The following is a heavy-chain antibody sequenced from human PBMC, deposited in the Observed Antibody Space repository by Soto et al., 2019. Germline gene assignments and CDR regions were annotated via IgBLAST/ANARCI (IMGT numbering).Heavy chain of an antibody. J-gene: IGHJ4*02. D-gene: IGHD6-6*01. V-gene: IGHV4-34*01. CDR1: GGSFSGYY. CDR2: INHSGST. Sequence: PSETLSLTCAVYGGSFSGYYWSWIRQPPGKGLEWIGEINHSGSTNYNPSLKSRVTISVDTSKNQFSLKLGSVTAADTAVYYCAGFEYSSSSENWGQGTLVTVSS. CDR3: AGFEYSSSSEN.